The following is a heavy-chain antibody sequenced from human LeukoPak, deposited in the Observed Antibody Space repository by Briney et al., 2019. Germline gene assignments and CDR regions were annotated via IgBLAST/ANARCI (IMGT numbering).Heavy chain of an antibody. CDR1: GGSISSSYY. CDR3: ARGTPPGDLYYYYYMDV. J-gene: IGHJ6*03. Sequence: SETLSLTCTVSGGSISSSYYWGWIRQPPGKGLEWIGSIYYSGSTYYNPSLKSRVTISVGTSKNQFSLKLSSVTAADTAVYYCARGTPPGDLYYYYYMDVWGKGTTVTVSS. V-gene: IGHV4-39*07. CDR2: IYYSGST. D-gene: IGHD3-10*01.